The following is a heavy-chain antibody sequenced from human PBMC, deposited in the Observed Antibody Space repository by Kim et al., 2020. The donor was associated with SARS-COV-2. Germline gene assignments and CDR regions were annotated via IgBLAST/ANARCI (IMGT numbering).Heavy chain of an antibody. CDR2: ISYDGSNK. Sequence: GGSLRLSCAASGFTFSSYAMHWVRQAPGKGLEWVAVISYDGSNKYYADSVKGRFTISRDNSKNTLYLQMNSLRAEDTAVYYCAREGDDYGDHWAFDIWGQGTMVTVSS. CDR1: GFTFSSYA. J-gene: IGHJ3*02. CDR3: AREGDDYGDHWAFDI. D-gene: IGHD4-17*01. V-gene: IGHV3-30-3*01.